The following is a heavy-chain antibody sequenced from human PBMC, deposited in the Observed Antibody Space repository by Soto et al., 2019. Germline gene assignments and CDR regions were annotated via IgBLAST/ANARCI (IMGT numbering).Heavy chain of an antibody. CDR3: AKGAVAGTPTSYYYSGMDV. J-gene: IGHJ6*02. CDR1: GGTFRTYA. CDR2: ITPIFGTV. Sequence: QVQLLQSGAEVKKPGSSVRVSCEASGGTFRTYAISWVRQAPGQGLEWMGEITPIFGTVNYAQKFQGRVTITADESTTTVYMDLRSLTSEATAVYYCAKGAVAGTPTSYYYSGMDVWGQATTVTVSS. V-gene: IGHV1-69*12. D-gene: IGHD6-19*01.